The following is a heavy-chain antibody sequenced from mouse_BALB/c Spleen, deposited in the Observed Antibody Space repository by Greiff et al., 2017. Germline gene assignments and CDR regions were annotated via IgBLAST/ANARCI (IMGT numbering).Heavy chain of an antibody. CDR2: ISSGSSTI. J-gene: IGHJ4*01. CDR1: GFTFSSFG. Sequence: EVQGVESGGGLVQPGGSRKLSCAASGFTFSSFGMHWVRQAPEKGLEWVAYISSGSSTIYYADTVKGRFTISRDNPKNTLFLQMTSLRSEDTAMYYCAREKNYAMDYWGQGTSVTVSS. V-gene: IGHV5-17*02. CDR3: AREKNYAMDY.